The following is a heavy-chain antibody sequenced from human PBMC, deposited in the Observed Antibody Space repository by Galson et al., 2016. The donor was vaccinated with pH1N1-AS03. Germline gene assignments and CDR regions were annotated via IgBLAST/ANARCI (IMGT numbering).Heavy chain of an antibody. CDR3: ARVGVGAISHAFDI. CDR2: ISNGGRYT. J-gene: IGHJ3*02. Sequence: SLRLSCAASGFTFSDYYMSWIRQAPGKGLEWVSYISNGGRYTSYTDSVKGRFIISRDNAKNPLYLQMNRVEDTAVYYCARVGVGAISHAFDIWGQGTMVTVSS. D-gene: IGHD1-26*01. CDR1: GFTFSDYY. V-gene: IGHV3-11*06.